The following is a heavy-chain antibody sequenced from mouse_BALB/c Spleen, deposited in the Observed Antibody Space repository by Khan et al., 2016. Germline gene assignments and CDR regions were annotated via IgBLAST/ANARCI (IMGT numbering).Heavy chain of an antibody. CDR2: IDPYDNKT. J-gene: IGHJ4*01. Sequence: QVQLQQSGAELVRPGASVKLSCKASGYTFTSYWMNWVKQRPEQGLEWIGRIDPYDNKTPYNQKFKDKAILTVDKSSSPAYMHLSSLTSEDSAVYYCTRRGIYYFGSSYVYVMDYWGQGTSVTVAS. CDR1: GYTFTSYW. V-gene: IGHV1-52*01. D-gene: IGHD1-1*01. CDR3: TRRGIYYFGSSYVYVMDY.